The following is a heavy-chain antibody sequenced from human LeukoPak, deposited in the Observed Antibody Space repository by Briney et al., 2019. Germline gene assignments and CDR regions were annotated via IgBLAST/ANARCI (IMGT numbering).Heavy chain of an antibody. CDR3: ARAVNRGVAGFLHADY. D-gene: IGHD6-19*01. Sequence: GGSLRLSCAASGFTFSSYWMNWARQAPGKGLEWVASINHNGNVNYYVDSVKGRFTISRDNAKNSLYLQMSNLRAEDTAVYFCARAVNRGVAGFLHADYWGQGTLVTVSS. CDR1: GFTFSSYW. V-gene: IGHV3-7*03. CDR2: INHNGNVN. J-gene: IGHJ4*02.